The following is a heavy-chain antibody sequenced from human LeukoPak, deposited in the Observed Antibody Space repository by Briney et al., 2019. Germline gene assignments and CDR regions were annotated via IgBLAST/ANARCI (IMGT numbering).Heavy chain of an antibody. CDR1: GDSISSDH. Sequence: SETLSLTCAVSGDSISSDHWSWTRQPPGKGLEWIGYIYYSGSTNYNPSLKSRVTISVDTSKNQFSLKLSSVTAADTAVYYCARHRALADIVLVPTAMRRYGMDVWGQGTTVTVSS. D-gene: IGHD2-2*01. J-gene: IGHJ6*02. V-gene: IGHV4-59*08. CDR3: ARHRALADIVLVPTAMRRYGMDV. CDR2: IYYSGST.